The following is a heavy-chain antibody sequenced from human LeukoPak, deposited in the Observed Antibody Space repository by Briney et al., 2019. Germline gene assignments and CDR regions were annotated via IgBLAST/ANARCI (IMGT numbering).Heavy chain of an antibody. Sequence: ASVKVSCKASGYTFTSYGISWLRRAPGQGLEWMGWISAYNGNTYYAQKLQGRVTMTTDTSTSTAYMELRSLRSADTAVYYCAREGLQWRWFDPWGQGTLVTVSS. CDR3: AREGLQWRWFDP. CDR1: GYTFTSYG. J-gene: IGHJ5*02. D-gene: IGHD6-19*01. V-gene: IGHV1-18*01. CDR2: ISAYNGNT.